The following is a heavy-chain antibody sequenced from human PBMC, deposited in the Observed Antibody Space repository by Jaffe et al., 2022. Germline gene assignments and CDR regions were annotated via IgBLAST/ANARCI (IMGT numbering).Heavy chain of an antibody. CDR1: GGTFSSYT. CDR3: ARSDYVWGSYRYGMYFDY. CDR2: IIPILGIA. V-gene: IGHV1-69*02. D-gene: IGHD3-16*02. Sequence: QVQLVQSGAEVKKPGSSVKVSCKASGGTFSSYTISWVRQAPGQGLEWMGRIIPILGIANYAQKFQGRVTITADKSTSTAYMELSSLRSEDTAVYYCARSDYVWGSYRYGMYFDYWGQGTLVTVSS. J-gene: IGHJ4*02.